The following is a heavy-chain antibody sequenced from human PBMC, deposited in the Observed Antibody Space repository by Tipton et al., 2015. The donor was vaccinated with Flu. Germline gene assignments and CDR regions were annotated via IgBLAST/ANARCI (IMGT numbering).Heavy chain of an antibody. CDR1: GYTFTSYY. J-gene: IGHJ6*02. Sequence: QLVQSGAEVKKPGASVKVSCKASGYTFTSYYMHWVRQAPGQGLEWMGIVNPSGGSTSYAQKFQGRVTMTRDTSTSTVYMELSSLRSEDTAVYCCARAVAGTNYYYGMDVWGQGTTVTVSS. CDR3: ARAVAGTNYYYGMDV. CDR2: VNPSGGST. V-gene: IGHV1-46*01. D-gene: IGHD6-19*01.